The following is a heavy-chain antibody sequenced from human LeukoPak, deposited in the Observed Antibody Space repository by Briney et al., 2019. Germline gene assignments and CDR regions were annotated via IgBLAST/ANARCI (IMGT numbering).Heavy chain of an antibody. V-gene: IGHV4-39*07. CDR1: GGSISSSSYY. CDR3: ARDSSSSPGHFDY. D-gene: IGHD6-13*01. J-gene: IGHJ4*02. Sequence: PSETLSLTCTVSGGSISSSSYYWGWIRQPPGKGLEWIGSIYYSGSTYYNPSLKSRVTISVDTSKNQFSLKLSSVTAADTAVYYCARDSSSSPGHFDYWGQGTLVTVSS. CDR2: IYYSGST.